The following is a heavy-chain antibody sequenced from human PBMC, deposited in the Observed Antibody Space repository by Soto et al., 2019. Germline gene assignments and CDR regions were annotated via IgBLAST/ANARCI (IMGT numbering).Heavy chain of an antibody. D-gene: IGHD5-12*01. V-gene: IGHV4-31*03. CDR3: ARVSYDTNWFDP. J-gene: IGHJ5*02. CDR2: IYYSGST. CDR1: GCAISSGGYY. Sequence: PSETLSLTCTVSGCAISSGGYYWSWILQHPGKGLEWIGYIYYSGSTYYNPSLKSRVTISVDTSKNQFSLKLSSVTAADTAVYYCARVSYDTNWFDPYGQGTLVSVSS.